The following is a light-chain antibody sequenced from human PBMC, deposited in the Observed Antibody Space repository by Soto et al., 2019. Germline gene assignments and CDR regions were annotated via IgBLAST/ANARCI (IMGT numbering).Light chain of an antibody. Sequence: DIEMTQSPSTLSASVGDRVTITCRASQSISTWLAWYQQKPGKAPKLLIYKASSLEGGVPSRFSGSGSGTEFTLTISSLQPDDFATYYCQQYNDYSLWTFDQGTKAEIK. V-gene: IGKV1-5*03. CDR1: QSISTW. CDR3: QQYNDYSLWT. CDR2: KAS. J-gene: IGKJ1*01.